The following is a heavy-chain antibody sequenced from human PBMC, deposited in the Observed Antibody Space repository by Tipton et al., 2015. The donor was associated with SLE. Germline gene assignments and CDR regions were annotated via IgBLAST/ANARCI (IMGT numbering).Heavy chain of an antibody. Sequence: TLSLTCTVSGGSISSSSYYWGWIRQPPGKGLEWIGYIYTSGSTNYNPSLKSRVTISVDTSKNQFSLKLSSVTAADTAVYYCARDRYNWNWFDPWGQGTLVTVSS. V-gene: IGHV4-61*05. J-gene: IGHJ5*02. CDR1: GGSISSSSYY. D-gene: IGHD1-20*01. CDR3: ARDRYNWNWFDP. CDR2: IYTSGST.